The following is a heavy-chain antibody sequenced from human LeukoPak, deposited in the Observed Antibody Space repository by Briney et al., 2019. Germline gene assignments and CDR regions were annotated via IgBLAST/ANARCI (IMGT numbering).Heavy chain of an antibody. CDR1: GFTFSSYG. Sequence: PGGSLRLSCAASGFTFSSYGMHWVRQAPGKGLEWVAVISYDGSNKYYADSVKDRFTISRDNSKNTLYLQMNSLRAEDTAVYYCAKDGLATVNLYFQHWGQGTLVTVSS. CDR2: ISYDGSNK. CDR3: AKDGLATVNLYFQH. J-gene: IGHJ1*01. V-gene: IGHV3-30*18. D-gene: IGHD4-17*01.